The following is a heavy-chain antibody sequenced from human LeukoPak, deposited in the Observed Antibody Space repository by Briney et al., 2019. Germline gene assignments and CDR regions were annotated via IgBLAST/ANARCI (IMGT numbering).Heavy chain of an antibody. Sequence: PGGSLRLSCAASGFTFSNAWMSWVRQAPGKGLEWVGRIKSKANSYATAYAASVKGRFTISRDDSKSIAYLQMNSLKTEDTAVYFCSRDQTPYYWGQGTLVTVSS. CDR2: IKSKANSYAT. CDR1: GFTFSNAW. J-gene: IGHJ4*02. V-gene: IGHV3-15*01. CDR3: SRDQTPYY.